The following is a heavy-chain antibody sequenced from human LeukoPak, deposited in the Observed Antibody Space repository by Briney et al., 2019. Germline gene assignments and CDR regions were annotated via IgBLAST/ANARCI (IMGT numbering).Heavy chain of an antibody. CDR3: ARDPGIAVAGTYHYYYYGMDV. J-gene: IGHJ6*02. Sequence: PGGSLRLSCAASGFTVSSNYMSWVRQAPGKGLQWVSVIYSGGSTYYADSVKGRFTISRDNYKNTLYLQMNSLRAEDTAVYYCARDPGIAVAGTYHYYYYGMDVWGQGTTVTVSS. CDR1: GFTVSSNY. CDR2: IYSGGST. V-gene: IGHV3-53*01. D-gene: IGHD6-19*01.